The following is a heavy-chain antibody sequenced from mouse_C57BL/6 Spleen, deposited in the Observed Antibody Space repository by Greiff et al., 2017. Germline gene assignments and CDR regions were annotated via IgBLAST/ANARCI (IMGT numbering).Heavy chain of an antibody. V-gene: IGHV1-53*01. D-gene: IGHD3-2*02. CDR3: ARMTAQATGAWFAY. J-gene: IGHJ3*01. CDR2: INPSNGGT. CDR1: GYTFTSYW. Sequence: QVQLKQPGTELVKPGASVKLSCKASGYTFTSYWMHWVKQRPGQGLEWIGNINPSNGGTNYNEKFKSKATLTVDKSSSTAYMQLSSLTSEDSAVYYCARMTAQATGAWFAYWGQGTLVTVSA.